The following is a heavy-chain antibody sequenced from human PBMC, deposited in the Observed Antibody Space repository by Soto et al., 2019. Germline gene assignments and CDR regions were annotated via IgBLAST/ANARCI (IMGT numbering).Heavy chain of an antibody. CDR1: GFAFSSHP. V-gene: IGHV3-23*01. D-gene: IGHD3-10*01. J-gene: IGHJ3*02. Sequence: VQLLESGGGLAQPGGSLRLSCAASGFAFSSHPMSWVRLAPEKGLEWVAGISDGGDLTYNADSVRGRFTISRDNSRNTLYRQMNSLRAEDTAVYYCARRVIGSSRAFDIWGQGTMVTVSS. CDR2: ISDGGDLT. CDR3: ARRVIGSSRAFDI.